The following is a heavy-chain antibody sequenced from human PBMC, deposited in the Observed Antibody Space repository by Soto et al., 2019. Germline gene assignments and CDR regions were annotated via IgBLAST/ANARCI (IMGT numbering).Heavy chain of an antibody. CDR3: ARGYYDSRGQSNTFDV. Sequence: SETLSLTCTVSGASISSSYWSWIRQSPGKGLEWIGYVHYSGGTKDNPSLNGRVSLSIDTSKNQFSLKLSSVAAADTAVYYCARGYYDSRGQSNTFDVWGRGTMVTVSS. CDR1: GASISSSY. CDR2: VHYSGGT. J-gene: IGHJ3*01. D-gene: IGHD3-22*01. V-gene: IGHV4-59*01.